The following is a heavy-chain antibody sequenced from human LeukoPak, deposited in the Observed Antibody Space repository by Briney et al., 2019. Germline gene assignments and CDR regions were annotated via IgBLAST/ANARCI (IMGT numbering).Heavy chain of an antibody. J-gene: IGHJ3*02. D-gene: IGHD3/OR15-3a*01. V-gene: IGHV1-2*02. Sequence: ASVTVSCTASGYTFTGYYIHWVRQAPGQGLEWVGWINPNSGGTNYAQKFQGRVTMTRDTSISTAYMELSRLRSDDTAVYYCARNPTRGTEHAFDIWGLGTMVTVSS. CDR1: GYTFTGYY. CDR3: ARNPTRGTEHAFDI. CDR2: INPNSGGT.